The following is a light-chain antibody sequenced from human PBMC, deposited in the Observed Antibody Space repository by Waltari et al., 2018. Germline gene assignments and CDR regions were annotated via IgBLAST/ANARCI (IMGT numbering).Light chain of an antibody. CDR1: SRHVGGYHY. J-gene: IGLJ1*01. V-gene: IGLV2-14*03. CDR3: SSYTSSNSYV. CDR2: DVS. Sequence: QSALTPPAPASGSPGQPTTPSRTGTSRHVGGYHYVSWYQQHPGKGPKLLTYDVSNRPSGVPNRFSGSKSGNTASLTISGLQAEDEADYYCSSYTSSNSYVFGTGTKVTVL.